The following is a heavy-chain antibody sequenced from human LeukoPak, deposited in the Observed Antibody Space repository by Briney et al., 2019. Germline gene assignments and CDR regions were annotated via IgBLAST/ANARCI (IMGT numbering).Heavy chain of an antibody. CDR1: GYTFTGYY. CDR3: ARHGSPMVRAYSGGFDP. V-gene: IGHV1-2*02. J-gene: IGHJ5*02. Sequence: ASVKVSCKASGYTFTGYYMHWVRQAPGQGLEWMGWINPNSGGTNYAQKFQGRVTMTRDTSISTAYMELSRLRSDDTAVYYCARHGSPMVRAYSGGFDPWGQGTLVTVSS. D-gene: IGHD3-10*01. CDR2: INPNSGGT.